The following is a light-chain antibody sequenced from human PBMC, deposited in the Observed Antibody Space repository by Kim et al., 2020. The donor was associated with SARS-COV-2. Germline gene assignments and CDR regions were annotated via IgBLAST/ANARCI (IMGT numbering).Light chain of an antibody. V-gene: IGLV3-19*01. J-gene: IGLJ2*01. Sequence: SSELTQDPAVSVALGQTVRTTCQGDSLRSYYATWYQQKPGQAPIVVIYGKNNRPSGIPDRFSGSSSGNTASLTITGTQAGDEADYYCNSGDKNKNVLFGGGPILT. CDR3: NSGDKNKNVL. CDR1: SLRSYY. CDR2: GKN.